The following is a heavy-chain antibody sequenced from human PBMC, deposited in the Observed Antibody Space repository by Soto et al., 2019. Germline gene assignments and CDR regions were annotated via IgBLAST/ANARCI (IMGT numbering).Heavy chain of an antibody. D-gene: IGHD5-12*01. CDR3: AREGGIVAKIPFDY. CDR1: GGSVTDYY. CDR2: IYSSGST. J-gene: IGHJ4*02. Sequence: QVQLQESGPGLVKPSETLSLTCTVSGGSVTDYYWSWIRQPAGKGLEWIGRIYSSGSTNYNPSLRSRVSMSVDTSKNQCSLIVTSVTAADSAVYYCAREGGIVAKIPFDYWGQGTLVTVSS. V-gene: IGHV4-4*07.